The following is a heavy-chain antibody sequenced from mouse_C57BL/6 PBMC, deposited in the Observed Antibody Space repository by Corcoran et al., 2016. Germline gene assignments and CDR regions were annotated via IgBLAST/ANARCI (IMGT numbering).Heavy chain of an antibody. CDR2: INPNNGGT. Sequence: EVQLQQSGPELVKPGASVKISCKASGYTFTDYYMNWVKQSHGKSLEWSGDINPNNGGTSYNQKFKGKATLTVDKSSSTAYMELRSLTSEDSAVYYCARELLAWFAYWGQGTLVTVSA. V-gene: IGHV1-26*01. CDR3: ARELLAWFAY. D-gene: IGHD2-1*01. J-gene: IGHJ3*01. CDR1: GYTFTDYY.